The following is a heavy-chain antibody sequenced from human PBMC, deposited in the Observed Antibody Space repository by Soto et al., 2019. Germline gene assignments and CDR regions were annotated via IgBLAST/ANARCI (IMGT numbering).Heavy chain of an antibody. Sequence: EVQLVESGGGLVQPGGSLRLSCVASGFSFSTYTMSWVRQAPGKRLEWVSGIYGKGGGISYADSVRGRFTISRDNSKNTLYLQKYSLRSADTAIYYCAKDRHPDGLWPFDHWGRGTLIIVSS. CDR3: AKDRHPDGLWPFDH. V-gene: IGHV3-23*04. D-gene: IGHD2-8*01. J-gene: IGHJ4*02. CDR2: IYGKGGGI. CDR1: GFSFSTYT.